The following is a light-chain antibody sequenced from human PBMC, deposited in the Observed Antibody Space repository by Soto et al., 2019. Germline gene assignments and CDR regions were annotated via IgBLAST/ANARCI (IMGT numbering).Light chain of an antibody. V-gene: IGKV3-11*01. J-gene: IGKJ3*01. CDR1: QSVSSY. CDR2: DAS. CDR3: QQRSHWPPFP. Sequence: EIVLTQSPATLSLSPGERATLSCRASQSVSSYLAWYQQKPGQAPRLLIYDASNRATGIPARFSGSGSGTDFPLPISSLEPEDFAVYYCQQRSHWPPFPFVPGTKVDIQ.